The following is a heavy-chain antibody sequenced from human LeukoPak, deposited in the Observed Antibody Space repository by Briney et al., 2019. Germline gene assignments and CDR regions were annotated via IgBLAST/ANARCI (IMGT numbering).Heavy chain of an antibody. CDR2: ISSSSSYI. D-gene: IGHD1-7*01. Sequence: PGGSLRLSCAASGFTFSSYSMNWVRQAPGKGLEWVSSISSSSSYIYYADSVKGRFTISRDNAKNSLYLQMNSLRAEDTAVYYCARGWYNWNYGAFDIWGQGTMVTVSS. CDR1: GFTFSSYS. CDR3: ARGWYNWNYGAFDI. V-gene: IGHV3-21*01. J-gene: IGHJ3*02.